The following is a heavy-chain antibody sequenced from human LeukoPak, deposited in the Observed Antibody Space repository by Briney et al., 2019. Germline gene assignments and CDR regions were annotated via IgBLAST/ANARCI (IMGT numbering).Heavy chain of an antibody. CDR1: GFTFSSYE. CDR2: ISSSGSTI. D-gene: IGHD3-10*02. Sequence: GGSLRLSCTASGFTFSSYEMNWVRQAPGKGLEWVSYISSSGSTIYYAGSVKGRFTISRDNAKNSLYLQMNSLRAEDTAVYYCAELGITMIGGVWGKGTTVTISS. CDR3: AELGITMIGGV. J-gene: IGHJ6*04. V-gene: IGHV3-48*03.